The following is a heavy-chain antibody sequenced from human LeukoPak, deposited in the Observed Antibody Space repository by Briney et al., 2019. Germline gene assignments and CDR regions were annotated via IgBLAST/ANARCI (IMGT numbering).Heavy chain of an antibody. Sequence: GGSLRLSCAPSGFMFNDYALHWVRQAPGKGLEWVSSISWNSGNMYYVDSVKGRFTISRDNSKNTLYLQMNSLRAEDTAVYYCARLGYTLVSSSLRYFDYWGQGTLVTVSS. CDR2: ISWNSGNM. D-gene: IGHD6-6*01. CDR1: GFMFNDYA. V-gene: IGHV3-9*01. CDR3: ARLGYTLVSSSLRYFDY. J-gene: IGHJ4*02.